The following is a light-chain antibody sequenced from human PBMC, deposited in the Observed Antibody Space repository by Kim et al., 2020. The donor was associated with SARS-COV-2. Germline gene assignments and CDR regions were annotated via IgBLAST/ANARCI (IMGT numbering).Light chain of an antibody. V-gene: IGKV1-39*01. CDR2: AAS. Sequence: DIQMTQSPSSLSASVGDRVAITCRAGQTIDNNLNWYQQKPGRAPKLLIYAASTLQSGVPSRFSGSGSGTDFTLTIRNLQPEDFATYYCQQSYGVPVTFGGGTKVDIK. CDR1: QTIDNN. J-gene: IGKJ4*01. CDR3: QQSYGVPVT.